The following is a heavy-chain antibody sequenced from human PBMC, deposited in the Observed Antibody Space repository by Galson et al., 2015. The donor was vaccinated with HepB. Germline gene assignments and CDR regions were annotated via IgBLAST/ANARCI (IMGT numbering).Heavy chain of an antibody. CDR1: DSTFSSYT. J-gene: IGHJ3*02. D-gene: IGHD2-15*01. Sequence: LRLSCAASDSTFSSYTMNWVRQTPGKGLQWVSYISTNGATIHYADSVKGRFTIARDNAKNTMWLQMDSLRAEDTAVYYCATTKFGSGAYRTFDIWGQGTLVTVSS. CDR3: ATTKFGSGAYRTFDI. CDR2: ISTNGATI. V-gene: IGHV3-48*04.